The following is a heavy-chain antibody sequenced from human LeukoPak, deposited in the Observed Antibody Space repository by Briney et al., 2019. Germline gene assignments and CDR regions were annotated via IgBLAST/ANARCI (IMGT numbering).Heavy chain of an antibody. V-gene: IGHV4-39*01. Sequence: SETLSLTCTVSGGSISSSSYYWGWIRQPPGKGLEWIGSIYYSGSTYYNPSLKSRVTISVDTSKNQFSLKLSSVTAADTAVYYCARHPLYCSGGSCYGGRIDYWGQGTLVTVSS. J-gene: IGHJ4*02. D-gene: IGHD2-15*01. CDR2: IYYSGST. CDR1: GGSISSSSYY. CDR3: ARHPLYCSGGSCYGGRIDY.